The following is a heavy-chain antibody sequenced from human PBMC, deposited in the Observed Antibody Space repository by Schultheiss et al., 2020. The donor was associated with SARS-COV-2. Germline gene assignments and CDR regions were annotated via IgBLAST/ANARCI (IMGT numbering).Heavy chain of an antibody. J-gene: IGHJ6*03. Sequence: GGSLRLSCAASGFTFDDYGMSWVRQAPGKGLEWVSGINWNGGSTGYADSVKGRFTISRDNAKNSLYLQMNSLRAEDTAVYYCARIPYCSSTSCYGYYYMDVWGKGTTVTVSS. V-gene: IGHV3-20*04. CDR1: GFTFDDYG. CDR2: INWNGGST. D-gene: IGHD2-2*01. CDR3: ARIPYCSSTSCYGYYYMDV.